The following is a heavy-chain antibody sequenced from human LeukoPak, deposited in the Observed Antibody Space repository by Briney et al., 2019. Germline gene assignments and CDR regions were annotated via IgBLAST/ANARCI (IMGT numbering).Heavy chain of an antibody. CDR2: IDWNSGAI. D-gene: IGHD3-22*01. CDR3: AREYYDSSGYIQS. Sequence: GGSLRLSCAASGFTFDDYGIHWVRQAPGKGLEWVSGIDWNSGAIGYADSVKGRFTISRDNAKNSLYLQMNSLRAEDTAVYYCAREYYDSSGYIQSWGQGTLVTVSS. CDR1: GFTFDDYG. J-gene: IGHJ5*02. V-gene: IGHV3-9*01.